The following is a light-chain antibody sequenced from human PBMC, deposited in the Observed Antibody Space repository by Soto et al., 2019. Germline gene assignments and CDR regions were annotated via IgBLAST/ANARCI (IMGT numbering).Light chain of an antibody. Sequence: EIVMTQSPATLSLSPGERATLSCRASQSVSSSLAWYQQKPGQAPRLLIYGISTRATGIPDRFSGSGSGTEFTLTISSLQSEDFAVYYCQQYNNWLRTFGQGTKVEI. J-gene: IGKJ1*01. CDR1: QSVSSS. CDR3: QQYNNWLRT. CDR2: GIS. V-gene: IGKV3-15*01.